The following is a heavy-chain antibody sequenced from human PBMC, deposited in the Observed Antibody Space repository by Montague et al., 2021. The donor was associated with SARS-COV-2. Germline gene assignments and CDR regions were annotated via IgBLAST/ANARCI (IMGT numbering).Heavy chain of an antibody. D-gene: IGHD6-13*01. CDR2: TYYRSKWFN. V-gene: IGHV6-1*01. CDR1: GDSVSSNSAA. Sequence: CAISGDSVSSNSAAWSWIRQSPSRGLEWLGRTYYRSKWFNEYAVSVKSRITINPDTSENQFSLQLNSVTPEDTAMYYCARDRDLSSWDYWGQGTLVTVSS. J-gene: IGHJ4*02. CDR3: ARDRDLSSWDY.